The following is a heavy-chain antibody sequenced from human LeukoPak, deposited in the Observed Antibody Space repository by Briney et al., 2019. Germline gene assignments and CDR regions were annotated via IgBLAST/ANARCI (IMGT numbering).Heavy chain of an antibody. CDR1: GGSISPYY. CDR2: INYSGST. Sequence: PSETLSPTCTVSGGSISPYYWSWIRQPPGKGLEWIGNINYSGSTNSNPSLKSRATISVDMSRKHFFLDLSSVTAADTAVYYCARAVHYSGTSDQYTGGWYYFDFWGQGTLVTVSS. V-gene: IGHV4-59*01. D-gene: IGHD3-10*01. J-gene: IGHJ4*02. CDR3: ARAVHYSGTSDQYTGGWYYFDF.